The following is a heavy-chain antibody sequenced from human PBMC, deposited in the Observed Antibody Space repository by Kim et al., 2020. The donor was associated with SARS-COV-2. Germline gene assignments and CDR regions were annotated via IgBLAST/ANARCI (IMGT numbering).Heavy chain of an antibody. J-gene: IGHJ2*01. D-gene: IGHD5-12*01. CDR1: GFTFSSYA. CDR3: AKVNAYVYDHQLYFDL. V-gene: IGHV3-23*01. Sequence: GGSLRLSCAASGFTFSSYAMSWVRQAPDKGLEWVSGISASGATPYYADSVKGRFTISRDNSKNTLYLQMNSLRAEDTAVYYCAKVNAYVYDHQLYFDLWG. CDR2: ISASGATP.